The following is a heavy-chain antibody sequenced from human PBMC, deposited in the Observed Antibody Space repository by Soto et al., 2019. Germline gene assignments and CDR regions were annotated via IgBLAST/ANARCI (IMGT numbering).Heavy chain of an antibody. CDR3: ARVALGYDYADV. D-gene: IGHD4-17*01. Sequence: WASVKVSCKAFGYTFNAFYMHWVRQAPGQGLEWMGVINPSGEGTSYAQKFQGRVTMTRDTSTSTVYMELSSLRSEDTAVYYCARVALGYDYADVWGQGTTVTVSS. CDR2: INPSGEGT. J-gene: IGHJ6*02. V-gene: IGHV1-46*02. CDR1: GYTFNAFY.